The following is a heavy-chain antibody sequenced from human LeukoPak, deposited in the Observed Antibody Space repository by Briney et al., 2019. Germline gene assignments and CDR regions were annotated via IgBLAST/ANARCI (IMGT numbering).Heavy chain of an antibody. CDR1: GFTVSSNY. Sequence: GGSLRLSCAASGFTVSSNYMSWVRQAPGKGLEWVANIKQDGSEKYYVDSVKGRFTISRDNAKNSLYLQMNSLRAEDTAVYYCAKDFTVTTHYWGQGTLVTVSS. CDR2: IKQDGSEK. J-gene: IGHJ4*02. CDR3: AKDFTVTTHY. D-gene: IGHD4-17*01. V-gene: IGHV3-7*01.